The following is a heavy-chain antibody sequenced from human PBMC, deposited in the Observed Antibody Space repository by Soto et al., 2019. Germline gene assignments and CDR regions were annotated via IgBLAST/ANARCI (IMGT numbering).Heavy chain of an antibody. J-gene: IGHJ2*01. Sequence: QVQLVQSGAEVKKPGASVTVSCQTSGYPLTDFYIHWVRQAPGQGLEWMAWINPHTGDTNTALKFQGRVTMTRDQSINTAFMELTRLSSDDTAVYYCAREGGAAPGARREWYLDLWGRGTLVSVSS. CDR2: INPHTGDT. CDR1: GYPLTDFY. D-gene: IGHD6-25*01. V-gene: IGHV1-2*02. CDR3: AREGGAAPGARREWYLDL.